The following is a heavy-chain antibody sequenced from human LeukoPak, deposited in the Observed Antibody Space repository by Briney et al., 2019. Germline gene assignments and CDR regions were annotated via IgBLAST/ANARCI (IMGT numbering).Heavy chain of an antibody. CDR3: ARGRDSGYDGVCY. D-gene: IGHD5-12*01. V-gene: IGHV1-8*01. Sequence: GASVKVSCKASGYTFTSYDINWVRQAPGQGLEWMGWINPNSGNTDYAHKFKGRVTMTRDTSITTVYMELNSLRAEDTAVYYCARGRDSGYDGVCYWGQGTLVSVSS. CDR2: INPNSGNT. J-gene: IGHJ4*02. CDR1: GYTFTSYD.